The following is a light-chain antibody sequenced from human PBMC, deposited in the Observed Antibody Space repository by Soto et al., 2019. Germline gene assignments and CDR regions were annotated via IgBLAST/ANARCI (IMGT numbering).Light chain of an antibody. CDR3: QQFDNLSWT. V-gene: IGKV3-20*01. CDR2: GAS. CDR1: QSISGTF. Sequence: EVVLTQSPGTLSLSPGERAALSCRAGQSISGTFLNWYQQKPGQAPRLLIYGASSRANGIPDRFSGSGSGTDFTLTISRLEPEDFAMYYCQQFDNLSWTFGQGTKVDI. J-gene: IGKJ1*01.